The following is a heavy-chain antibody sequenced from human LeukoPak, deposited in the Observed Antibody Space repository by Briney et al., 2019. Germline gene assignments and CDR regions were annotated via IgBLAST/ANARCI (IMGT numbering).Heavy chain of an antibody. J-gene: IGHJ4*02. CDR2: IYHSGTT. Sequence: SETLSLTCTVSGYSISSGYYWGWIRQPPGKGLEWIGSIYHSGTTNYNPSLKSRVTISVDTSKNQFSLKLSSVTAADTAVYYCATRGKTMVRGVIGYWGQGTLVTVSS. CDR3: ATRGKTMVRGVIGY. D-gene: IGHD3-10*01. CDR1: GYSISSGYY. V-gene: IGHV4-38-2*02.